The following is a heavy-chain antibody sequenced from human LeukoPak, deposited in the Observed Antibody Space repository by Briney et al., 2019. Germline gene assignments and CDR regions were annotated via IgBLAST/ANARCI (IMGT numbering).Heavy chain of an antibody. J-gene: IGHJ4*02. CDR1: GFTFSGAW. CDR2: IREDGTEK. Sequence: GGSLRLSCTASGFTFSGAWMTWVRQAPGKGLEWVANIREDGTEKNYVDSVKGRFTSSRDNAKNSLFLQMSNLRDDDTAIYYCARHVGISFWGQGTLVTVSS. D-gene: IGHD7-27*01. V-gene: IGHV3-7*01. CDR3: ARHVGISF.